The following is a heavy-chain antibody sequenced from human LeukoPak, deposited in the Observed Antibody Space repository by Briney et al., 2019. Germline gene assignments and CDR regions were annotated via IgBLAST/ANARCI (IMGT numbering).Heavy chain of an antibody. CDR1: GGSISSGGYY. V-gene: IGHV4-31*03. D-gene: IGHD3-22*01. CDR3: ARLTYHDSSVYRPIDY. Sequence: PSETLSLTCTVSGGSISSGGYYWSWIRQHPGKGLEWIGYIYYSGSTYYNPSLKSRVTISVDTSKNQFSLKLSSVTAADTAVYYCARLTYHDSSVYRPIDYWGLGTLVTVSS. J-gene: IGHJ4*02. CDR2: IYYSGST.